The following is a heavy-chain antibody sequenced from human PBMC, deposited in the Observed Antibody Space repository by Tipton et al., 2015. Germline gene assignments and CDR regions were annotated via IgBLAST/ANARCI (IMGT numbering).Heavy chain of an antibody. J-gene: IGHJ3*02. V-gene: IGHV4-61*01. Sequence: TLSLTCTVSGGSVTSGSYYWSWIRQPPGKGLEWIGYISYTDGAHYNPALKSRVTISVDTSKNQFSLTLNSVAAADTAVYYCARVGSSSIFDIWGQGTMVTVSS. CDR3: ARVGSSSIFDI. CDR2: ISYTDGA. CDR1: GGSVTSGSYY. D-gene: IGHD2-2*01.